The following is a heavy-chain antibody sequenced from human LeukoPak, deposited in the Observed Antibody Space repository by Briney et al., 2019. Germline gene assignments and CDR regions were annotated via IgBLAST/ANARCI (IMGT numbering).Heavy chain of an antibody. J-gene: IGHJ3*02. CDR1: GDSISSRTYY. CDR3: ARVRGGSVRGAFDI. CDR2: IYHGGST. V-gene: IGHV4-39*01. Sequence: SETLSLTCTVSGDSISSRTYYWGWIRQPPGKGLEWIGSIYHGGSTYYKPSLKSRVTISVDTSKNQFSLKLTSVTAADTAVYYCARVRGGSVRGAFDIWGQGTLVTVSS. D-gene: IGHD3-10*01.